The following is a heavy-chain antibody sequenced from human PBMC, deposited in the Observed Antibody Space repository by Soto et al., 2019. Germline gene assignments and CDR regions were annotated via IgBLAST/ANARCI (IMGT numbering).Heavy chain of an antibody. Sequence: SQTLSLTCAVDDGYFSGYYWSCIRQPPGKGLEWIGEINHSGSTNYNPSLKSRVTISVDTSKNQFSLKLSSVTAADTAVYYCARFMTTVTNLAFDIWGQGTMVTVSS. D-gene: IGHD4-17*01. J-gene: IGHJ3*02. V-gene: IGHV4-34*01. CDR1: DGYFSGYY. CDR2: INHSGST. CDR3: ARFMTTVTNLAFDI.